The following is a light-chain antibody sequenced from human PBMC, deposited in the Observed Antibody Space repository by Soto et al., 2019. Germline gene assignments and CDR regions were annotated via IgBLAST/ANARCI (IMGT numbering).Light chain of an antibody. CDR3: QQLNSYPL. V-gene: IGKV1-9*01. J-gene: IGKJ4*01. Sequence: DIQMTQSPSSLSASVGDRVTITCRASQSISSYLNWYQQKPGKAPKLLIYAASTLQSGVPSRFSGSGSGTEFTLTISSLQPEDFATYYCQQLNSYPLFGGGTKVDNK. CDR1: QSISSY. CDR2: AAS.